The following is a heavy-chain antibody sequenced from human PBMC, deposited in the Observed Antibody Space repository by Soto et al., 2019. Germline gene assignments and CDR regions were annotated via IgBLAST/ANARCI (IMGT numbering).Heavy chain of an antibody. D-gene: IGHD5-12*01. CDR1: GVTFSSYG. V-gene: IGHV3-74*01. CDR3: ARGLERDGYNSIWFDP. J-gene: IGHJ5*02. CDR2: INSDGSST. Sequence: GGSLRLSCAAAGVTFSSYGRHWVRHTTGKGLVWVSRINSDGSSTSYADSVKGRFTISRDNAKNTLYLQMNSLRAEDTAVYYCARGLERDGYNSIWFDPWGQGTLVTVSS.